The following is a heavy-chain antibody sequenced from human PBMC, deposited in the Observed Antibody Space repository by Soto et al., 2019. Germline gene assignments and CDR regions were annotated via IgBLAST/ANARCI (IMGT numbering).Heavy chain of an antibody. V-gene: IGHV1-69*02. J-gene: IGHJ6*02. Sequence: QVQLVQSGAEVKKPGSSVKVSCKASGGTFSSYTISWVRQAPGQGLEWMGRIIPILGIANYAQKFQGRVTITADKSTSTAYMERSSLRSEDTAVYYCARAIPQVVGFGSYYYYGMDVWGQGTTVTVSS. CDR1: GGTFSSYT. CDR3: ARAIPQVVGFGSYYYYGMDV. D-gene: IGHD2-15*01. CDR2: IIPILGIA.